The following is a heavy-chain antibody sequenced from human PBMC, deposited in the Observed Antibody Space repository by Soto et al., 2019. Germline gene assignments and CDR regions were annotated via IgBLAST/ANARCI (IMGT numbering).Heavy chain of an antibody. CDR3: ARGPYTDSSEWFDP. CDR1: GFTFSNYA. D-gene: IGHD2-2*02. J-gene: IGHJ5*02. Sequence: SLRLSCAASGFTFSNYAMAWVRQAPGKGLEWVSSISGRGDRTYYADSVKGRFTISRDNSKNTLSLQMNRLRAEDTALYYCARGPYTDSSEWFDPWGQGTLVTVSS. CDR2: ISGRGDRT. V-gene: IGHV3-23*01.